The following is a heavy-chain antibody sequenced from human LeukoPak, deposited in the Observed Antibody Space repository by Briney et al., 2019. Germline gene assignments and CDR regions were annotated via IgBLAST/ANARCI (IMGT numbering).Heavy chain of an antibody. CDR1: GFTFSNYW. D-gene: IGHD6-19*01. J-gene: IGHJ4*02. V-gene: IGHV3-15*01. CDR2: IKSKTDGGTT. CDR3: TTELLIAVAGLLDY. Sequence: PGGSLRLSCATSGFTFSNYWMNWVRQAPGKGLEWVGRIKSKTDGGTTDYAAPVKGRFTISRDDSKNTLYLQMNSLKTEDTAVYYCTTELLIAVAGLLDYWGQGTLVTVSS.